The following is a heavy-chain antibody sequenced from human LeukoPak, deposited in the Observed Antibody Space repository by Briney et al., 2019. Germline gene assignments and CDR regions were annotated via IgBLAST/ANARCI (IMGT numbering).Heavy chain of an antibody. CDR1: GFTFSSYA. CDR3: ARESVLLWFGESSPYYFDY. D-gene: IGHD3-10*01. V-gene: IGHV3-30-3*01. Sequence: GGSLRLSCAASGFTFSSYAIHWVRQAPGKGLEWVAVISYDGNNKYYADSVKGRFTISRDNSKNTLYMQMNSLRAEDTAVCYCARESVLLWFGESSPYYFDYWGQGTLVTVSS. J-gene: IGHJ4*02. CDR2: ISYDGNNK.